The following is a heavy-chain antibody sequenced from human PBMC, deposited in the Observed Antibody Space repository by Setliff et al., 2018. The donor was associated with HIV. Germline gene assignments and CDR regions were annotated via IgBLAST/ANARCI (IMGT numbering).Heavy chain of an antibody. Sequence: SETLSLTCTVSGGSIMSDGYYWNWIRQRPGKGLEWIGYIYNRGYTYYNPSLKSRVTTSIDTSQNQFSLRLSSVTAADTAVYYCARFPTVVTAPGFWGRGTLVTVSS. J-gene: IGHJ4*02. V-gene: IGHV4-31*03. CDR2: IYNRGYT. CDR3: ARFPTVVTAPGF. D-gene: IGHD2-21*02. CDR1: GGSIMSDGYY.